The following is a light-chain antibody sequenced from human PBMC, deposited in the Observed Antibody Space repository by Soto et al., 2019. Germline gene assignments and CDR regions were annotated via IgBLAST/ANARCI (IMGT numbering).Light chain of an antibody. CDR3: QQTDSFPLT. V-gene: IGKV1-12*01. CDR2: SAS. Sequence: DIQMTQSPSSVSASVGDRVTITCRASQDINSWLAWYQQPPGKAPRLLIYSASSLQGGVPSSFSGSGSGTDFTLTISNLQPEDFATYYCQQTDSFPLTFGGGTKVEI. CDR1: QDINSW. J-gene: IGKJ4*01.